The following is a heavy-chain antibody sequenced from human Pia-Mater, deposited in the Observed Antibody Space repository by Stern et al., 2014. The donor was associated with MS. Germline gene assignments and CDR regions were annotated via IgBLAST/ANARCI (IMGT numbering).Heavy chain of an antibody. CDR2: ISYNGNLK. Sequence: VQLVESGGGVVQPGRSLRLSWVVSGFTFSNYGMHWVRQAPGKGLERVAIISYNGNLKFYSDSVKGRFTISRDNSKATLYLEMNSLIGEDTAIYYCARDMTTVTAFDYWGQGTPVTVSS. CDR1: GFTFSNYG. CDR3: ARDMTTVTAFDY. J-gene: IGHJ4*02. D-gene: IGHD4-17*01. V-gene: IGHV3-30*03.